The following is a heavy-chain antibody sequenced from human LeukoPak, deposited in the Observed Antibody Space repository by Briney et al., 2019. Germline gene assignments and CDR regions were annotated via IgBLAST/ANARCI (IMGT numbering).Heavy chain of an antibody. CDR3: ARDSASRYSGGDY. D-gene: IGHD4-23*01. CDR2: INPNSSGT. CDR1: GYTFTGYY. V-gene: IGHV1-2*06. Sequence: ASVKVSCKASGYTFTGYYMHWVRQAPGQGLEWMGRINPNSSGTNYAQKFQGRVTMTRDTSISTAYMELSRLRSDDTAVYYCARDSASRYSGGDYWGQGTLVTVSS. J-gene: IGHJ4*02.